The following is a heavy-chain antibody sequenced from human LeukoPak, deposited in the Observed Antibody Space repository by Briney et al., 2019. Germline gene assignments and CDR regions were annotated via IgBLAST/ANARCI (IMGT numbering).Heavy chain of an antibody. J-gene: IGHJ4*02. V-gene: IGHV1-18*01. CDR2: ISAYNGNT. CDR3: AREDDYYDSSGYGSLGY. D-gene: IGHD3-22*01. Sequence: ASVKVSCKASGYTFTSYGISWVRQAPGQGLEWMGWISAYNGNTNYAQKFQGRVTITADKSTSTAYMELSSLRSEDTAVYYCAREDDYYDSSGYGSLGYWGQGTLVTVSS. CDR1: GYTFTSYG.